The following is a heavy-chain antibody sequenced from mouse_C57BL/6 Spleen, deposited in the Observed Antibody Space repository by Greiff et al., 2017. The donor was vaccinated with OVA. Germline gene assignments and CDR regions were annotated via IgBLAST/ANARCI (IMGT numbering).Heavy chain of an antibody. D-gene: IGHD1-1*01. CDR1: GYTFTSYW. V-gene: IGHV1-55*01. J-gene: IGHJ4*01. CDR2: IYPGSGST. CDR3: ASYYYGSTAMDY. Sequence: VQLQQPGAELVKPGASVKMSCKASGYTFTSYWITWVKQRPGQGLEWIGDIYPGSGSTNYNEKFKSKATLTVDTSSSTAYMQLSSLTSEDSAVYYCASYYYGSTAMDYWGQGTSVTVSS.